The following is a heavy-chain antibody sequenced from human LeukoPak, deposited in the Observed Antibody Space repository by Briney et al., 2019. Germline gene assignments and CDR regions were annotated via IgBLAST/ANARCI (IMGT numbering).Heavy chain of an antibody. V-gene: IGHV4-31*02. J-gene: IGHJ6*02. CDR1: GGSISSGNYY. CDR2: IYYTGST. Sequence: SETLSLTCSVSGGSISSGNYYWNWIRHHPGKGLEWIGYIYYTGSTYYNPSLKRRFSISLDKSKNQFSLKLSTVTAADTAVYYCARRVRYCSSTSCYYYYYGMDVWGQGTTVTVSS. CDR3: ARRVRYCSSTSCYYYYYGMDV. D-gene: IGHD2-2*01.